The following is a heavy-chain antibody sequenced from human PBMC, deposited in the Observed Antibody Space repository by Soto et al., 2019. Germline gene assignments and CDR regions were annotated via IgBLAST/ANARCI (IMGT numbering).Heavy chain of an antibody. J-gene: IGHJ4*02. CDR3: ATIVGANDY. Sequence: PSETLSLTCTVSRASIYTYSWTWIRQPAGKGLQWIGHIYSSGSANYSPSLKSRVSMSVDSSKNQISLKLSSVTAADTAVYYCATIVGANDYWGQGTLVTGSS. V-gene: IGHV4-4*07. D-gene: IGHD1-26*01. CDR1: RASIYTYS. CDR2: IYSSGSA.